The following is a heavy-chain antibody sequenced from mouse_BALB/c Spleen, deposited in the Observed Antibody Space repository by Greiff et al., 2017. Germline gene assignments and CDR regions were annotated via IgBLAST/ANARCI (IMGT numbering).Heavy chain of an antibody. CDR1: GFTFNTYA. J-gene: IGHJ3*01. CDR2: IRSKSNNYAT. V-gene: IGHV10-1*02. D-gene: IGHD2-1*01. CDR3: VRPYGNYELFAY. Sequence: EVQLVESGGGLVQPKGSLKLSCAASGFTFNTYAMNWVRQAPGKGLEWVARIRSKSNNYATYYADSVKDRFTISRDDSQSMLYLQMNNLKTEDTAMYYCVRPYGNYELFAYWGQGTLVTVSA.